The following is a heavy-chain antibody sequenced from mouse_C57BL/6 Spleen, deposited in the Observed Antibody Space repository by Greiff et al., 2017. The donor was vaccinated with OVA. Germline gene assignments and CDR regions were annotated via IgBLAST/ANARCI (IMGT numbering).Heavy chain of an antibody. CDR2: INPSSGYT. V-gene: IGHV1-7*01. CDR1: GYTFTSYW. CDR3: ARWLTEYYFDY. J-gene: IGHJ2*01. Sequence: QVQLKESGAELAQPGASVKLSCKASGYTFTSYWMHWVKQRPGQGLEWIGYINPSSGYTKYNQKFKDKATLTAAKSSSTAYMQLSSLTYEDSAVYYCARWLTEYYFDYWGQGTTLTVSS. D-gene: IGHD2-2*01.